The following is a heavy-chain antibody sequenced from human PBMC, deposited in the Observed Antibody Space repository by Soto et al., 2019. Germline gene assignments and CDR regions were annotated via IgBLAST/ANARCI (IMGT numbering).Heavy chain of an antibody. D-gene: IGHD3-3*01. CDR3: AKDVSRIFGVVPYYYYGMDV. CDR1: GYTFSSYA. CDR2: ISGSGGST. Sequence: HPGGSLRLSCAASGYTFSSYAMSWVRQAPGKGLEWVSAISGSGGSTYYADSVKGRFTISRDNSKNTLYLQMNSLRAEDTAVYYCAKDVSRIFGVVPYYYYGMDVWGQGTTVTVSS. J-gene: IGHJ6*02. V-gene: IGHV3-23*01.